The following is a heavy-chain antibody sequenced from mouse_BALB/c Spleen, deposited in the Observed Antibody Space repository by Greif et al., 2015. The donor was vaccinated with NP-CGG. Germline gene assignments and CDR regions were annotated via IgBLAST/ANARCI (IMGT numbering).Heavy chain of an antibody. V-gene: IGHV1-84*02. J-gene: IGHJ4*01. CDR1: GYTFTDYY. CDR2: IYPGSGNT. Sequence: QVQLQQPGPELVKPGASVKISCKASGYTFTDYYINWVKQKPGQGLEWIGWIYPGSGNTKYNEKFKGKATLTVDTSSSPAYMQLSSLTSEDTTVYFCARRTGTEAMDYWGQGTSVTVSS. D-gene: IGHD4-1*01. CDR3: ARRTGTEAMDY.